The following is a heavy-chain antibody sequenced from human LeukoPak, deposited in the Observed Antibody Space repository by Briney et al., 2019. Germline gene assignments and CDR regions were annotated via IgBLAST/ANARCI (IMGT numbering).Heavy chain of an antibody. D-gene: IGHD3-10*01. Sequence: PGGSLRLSCAASGFTFSNYWMSWVRQAPGKGLEWVANIKQDGSEKYYVDSVKGRFTISRDNAKNSLYLQMNSLRAEDTAVYYCARERMVRGPFDYWGQGTLVTVSS. CDR3: ARERMVRGPFDY. CDR1: GFTFSNYW. CDR2: IKQDGSEK. J-gene: IGHJ4*02. V-gene: IGHV3-7*01.